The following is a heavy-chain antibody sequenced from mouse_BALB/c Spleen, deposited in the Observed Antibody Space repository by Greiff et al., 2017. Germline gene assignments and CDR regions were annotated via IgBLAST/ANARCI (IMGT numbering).Heavy chain of an antibody. CDR2: IRNKANGYTT. V-gene: IGHV7-3*02. Sequence: EVMLVESGGGLVQPGGSLRLSCATSGFTFTDYYMSWVRQPPGKALEWLGFIRNKANGYTTEYSASVKGRFTISRDNSQSILYLQMNTLRAEDSATYYCARETGYFDYWGQGTTLTVSS. J-gene: IGHJ2*01. D-gene: IGHD4-1*01. CDR3: ARETGYFDY. CDR1: GFTFTDYY.